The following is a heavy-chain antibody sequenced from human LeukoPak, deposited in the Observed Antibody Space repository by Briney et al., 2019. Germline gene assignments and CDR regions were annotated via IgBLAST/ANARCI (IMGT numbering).Heavy chain of an antibody. CDR3: ARDYDFWSGPPT. V-gene: IGHV4-59*12. J-gene: IGHJ5*02. D-gene: IGHD3-3*01. CDR2: IYYIGTT. Sequence: SETLSLTCTVSNGSISDYYWNWIRQRPGKGLEWIGYIYYIGTTTYNPSLKSRVTISVDTSKNQFSLRLTSVTAADTAVYYCARDYDFWSGPPTWGQGTLVTVSS. CDR1: NGSISDYY.